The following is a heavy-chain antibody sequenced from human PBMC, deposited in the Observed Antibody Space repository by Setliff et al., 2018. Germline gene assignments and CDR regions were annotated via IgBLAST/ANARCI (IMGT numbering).Heavy chain of an antibody. V-gene: IGHV4-59*02. Sequence: PSETLSLTCAVSGGSVTSHYWSWIRQPPGKGLEWIGFIFYSGDTNSNPSLKSRVTMSVDTSKNQFSLKLNSVTAADTATYYCVRSAVYCASDCYPRYFDSWGQGTLANVSS. CDR2: IFYSGDT. CDR3: VRSAVYCASDCYPRYFDS. CDR1: GGSVTSHY. J-gene: IGHJ4*02. D-gene: IGHD2-21*01.